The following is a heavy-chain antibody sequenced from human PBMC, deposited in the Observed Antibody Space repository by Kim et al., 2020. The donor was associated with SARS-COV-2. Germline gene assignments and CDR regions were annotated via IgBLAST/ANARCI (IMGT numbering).Heavy chain of an antibody. CDR2: VCGGDRGT. V-gene: IGHV3-23*01. J-gene: IGHJ4*02. CDR1: GFTFSDHG. D-gene: IGHD3-10*01. Sequence: GGSLRLSCGAAGFTFSDHGMTWVRQAPGKGLEWVSSVCGGDRGTYYADSVKGRFTISRDNSKKTLYLQMNSLRAEDTARYYCAKTRSGSCGGQIDFWGQGTLVTVSS. CDR3: AKTRSGSCGGQIDF.